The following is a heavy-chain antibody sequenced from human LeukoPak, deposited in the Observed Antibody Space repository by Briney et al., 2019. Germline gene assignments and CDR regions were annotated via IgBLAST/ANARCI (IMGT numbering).Heavy chain of an antibody. Sequence: ASVKVSCKASGYTFTSYGISWVRQAPGQGLEWMGWISAYNGNTNYAQKLQGRVTMTTDTSTSTAYMELSSLRSEDTAVYYCARGGPNYDFWSGYYWGYYYYYMDVWGKGTTVTVSS. D-gene: IGHD3-3*01. J-gene: IGHJ6*03. CDR3: ARGGPNYDFWSGYYWGYYYYYMDV. CDR1: GYTFTSYG. CDR2: ISAYNGNT. V-gene: IGHV1-18*01.